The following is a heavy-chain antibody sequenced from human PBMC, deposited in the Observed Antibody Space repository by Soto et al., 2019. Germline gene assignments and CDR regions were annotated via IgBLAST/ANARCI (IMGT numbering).Heavy chain of an antibody. CDR1: GGTFSSYA. Sequence: QVQLVQSGAEVKKPGSSVKVSCKASGGTFSSYAISWVRQSPGQGLEWMGGIIPIFGTANYAQKFQGRVTITADEATSTAYMELSSLRSEDTAVYYCARGPAYGSGSDGYFDYWGQGTLVTVSS. V-gene: IGHV1-69*01. CDR3: ARGPAYGSGSDGYFDY. CDR2: IIPIFGTA. D-gene: IGHD3-10*01. J-gene: IGHJ4*02.